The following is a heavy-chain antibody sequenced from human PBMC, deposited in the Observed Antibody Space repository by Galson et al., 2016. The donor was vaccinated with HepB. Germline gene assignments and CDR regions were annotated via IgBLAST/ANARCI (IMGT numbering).Heavy chain of an antibody. V-gene: IGHV1-46*01. CDR2: INPSGGST. J-gene: IGHJ6*02. CDR1: GYTSTSYY. CDR3: ARGGSGWLAYYGMDV. D-gene: IGHD6-19*01. Sequence: SVKVSCKASGYTSTSYYMHWVRQAPGQGLEWMGIINPSGGSTSYAQKFQGRVTMTRDTSTSTVYMELSSLDTAVYYCARGGSGWLAYYGMDVWGQGTTVTVSS.